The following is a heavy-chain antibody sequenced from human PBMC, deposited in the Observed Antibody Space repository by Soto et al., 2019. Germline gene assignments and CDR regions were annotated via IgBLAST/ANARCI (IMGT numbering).Heavy chain of an antibody. CDR2: YGGSGGST. CDR3: VKFRGRAYHYYDMDV. CDR1: GFSFRTYG. D-gene: IGHD3-16*01. V-gene: IGHV3-23*01. Sequence: DVQLLESGGGLAQRGGSLRLSCAASGFSFRTYGMTWVRQAPGKGLEWVSYGGSGGSTYYADSVKGRFTISRDNSKNTRYLQMNSLRAEDTAVYYCVKFRGRAYHYYDMDVWGNGTTVTVSS. J-gene: IGHJ6*03.